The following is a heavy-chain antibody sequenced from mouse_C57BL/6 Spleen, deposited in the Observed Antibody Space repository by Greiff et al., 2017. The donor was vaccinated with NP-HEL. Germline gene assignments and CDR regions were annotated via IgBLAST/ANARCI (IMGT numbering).Heavy chain of an antibody. J-gene: IGHJ1*03. D-gene: IGHD1-1*01. CDR2: IDPANGNT. V-gene: IGHV14-3*01. CDR1: GFNIKNTY. CDR3: ARSISITTVVATDWYFDV. Sequence: EVQLQQSVAELVRPGASVKLSCTASGFNIKNTYMHWVKQRPEQGLEWIGRIDPANGNTKYAPKFQGKATITADTSSNTAYLQLSSLTSEDTAIYYCARSISITTVVATDWYFDVWGTGTTVTVSS.